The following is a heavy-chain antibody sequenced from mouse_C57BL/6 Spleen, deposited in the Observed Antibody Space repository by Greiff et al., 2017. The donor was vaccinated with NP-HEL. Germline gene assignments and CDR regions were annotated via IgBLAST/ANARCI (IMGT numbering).Heavy chain of an antibody. D-gene: IGHD2-10*01. J-gene: IGHJ4*01. CDR1: GFTFSDYG. CDR3: ARPYYVKIYAMDY. CDR2: ISSGSSTI. Sequence: EVKLLESGGGLVKPGGSLKLSCAASGFTFSDYGMHWVRQAPEKGLEWVAYISSGSSTIYYADTVKGRSTISRDNAKNTLFLQRTSLRSEDTAMYYCARPYYVKIYAMDYRGQGTSVTVSS. V-gene: IGHV5-17*01.